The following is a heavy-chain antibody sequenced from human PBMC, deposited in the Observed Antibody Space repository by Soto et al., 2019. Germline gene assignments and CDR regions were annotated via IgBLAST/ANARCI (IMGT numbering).Heavy chain of an antibody. D-gene: IGHD6-6*01. CDR1: GYTFTSYG. V-gene: IGHV1-18*01. CDR3: ARGPERQGSSDLYYFDY. Sequence: GASVKVTCKASGYTFTSYGISWVRQAPGQGLEWMGWISAYNGNTNYAQKLQGRVTMTTDTSTSTAYMELRSLRSDDTAVYYCARGPERQGSSDLYYFDYWGQGTLVTVSS. CDR2: ISAYNGNT. J-gene: IGHJ4*02.